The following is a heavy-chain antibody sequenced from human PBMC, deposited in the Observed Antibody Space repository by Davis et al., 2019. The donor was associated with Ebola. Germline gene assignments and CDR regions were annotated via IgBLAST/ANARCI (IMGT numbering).Heavy chain of an antibody. V-gene: IGHV3-74*01. CDR2: INSDGSST. D-gene: IGHD1-14*01. Sequence: GESPQIPCAASGFTFTTYWMHWVRQPPGKGLVWVPRINSDGSSTSYADSVKGRFTISRDNAKNTLYLQMHSLRAEDTAVYYCTRPGYNTWPWGQGTLVTVSS. CDR1: GFTFTTYW. CDR3: TRPGYNTWP. J-gene: IGHJ4*02.